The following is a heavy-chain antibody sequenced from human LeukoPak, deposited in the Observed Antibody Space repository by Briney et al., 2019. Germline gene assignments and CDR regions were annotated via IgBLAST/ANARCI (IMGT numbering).Heavy chain of an antibody. J-gene: IGHJ6*02. V-gene: IGHV3-9*01. CDR3: ARCYGDYTYYYGMDV. Sequence: GGSLRLSCAASGFTFDDYAMHWVRQAPGKGLEWVSGISWNSGNIEYADSVKGRFTISRDNAKNSLYLQMNSLRAEDTAVYYCARCYGDYTYYYGMDVWGQGTTVTVSS. CDR2: ISWNSGNI. D-gene: IGHD4-17*01. CDR1: GFTFDDYA.